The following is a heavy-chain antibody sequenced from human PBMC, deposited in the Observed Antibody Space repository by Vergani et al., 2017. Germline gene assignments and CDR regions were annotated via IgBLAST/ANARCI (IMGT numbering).Heavy chain of an antibody. CDR2: IYYSGST. Sequence: QVQLQESGPGLVKPSETLSLTCTVSGGSISSSSYYWGWIRQPPGKGLEWIGSIYYSGSTYYNPSLKSRVTISVDTSKNQFSLKLSSVTAADTAVYYCARAPVLYYDFWSGYYSRFDPWGQGTLVTVSS. D-gene: IGHD3-3*01. CDR3: ARAPVLYYDFWSGYYSRFDP. CDR1: GGSISSSSYY. V-gene: IGHV4-39*01. J-gene: IGHJ5*02.